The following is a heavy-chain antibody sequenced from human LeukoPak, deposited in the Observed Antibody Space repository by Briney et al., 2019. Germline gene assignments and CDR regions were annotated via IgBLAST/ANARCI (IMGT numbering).Heavy chain of an antibody. Sequence: GGSLRLSCAASGFTFSSYWMSWVRQAPGKGLEWVANIKQDGSEKYYVDSVKGRFTISRDNAKNSLYLQMNSPRAEDTAVYYCARDLHYYDSSAPTEYWGQGTLVTVSS. CDR2: IKQDGSEK. V-gene: IGHV3-7*01. D-gene: IGHD3-22*01. J-gene: IGHJ4*02. CDR1: GFTFSSYW. CDR3: ARDLHYYDSSAPTEY.